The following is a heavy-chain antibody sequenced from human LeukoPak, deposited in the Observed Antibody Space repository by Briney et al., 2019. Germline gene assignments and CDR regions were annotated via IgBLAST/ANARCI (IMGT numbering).Heavy chain of an antibody. Sequence: GGSLRLSCAASGFTFSSYGMHWVRQAPDKGLEWVAVIWYDGSNKYYADSVKGRFTISRDNSKNTLYLQMNTLRAEDTAVYYCARDLQDSSSWHNFDYWGQGTLVTVSS. D-gene: IGHD6-13*01. CDR1: GFTFSSYG. J-gene: IGHJ4*02. V-gene: IGHV3-33*01. CDR2: IWYDGSNK. CDR3: ARDLQDSSSWHNFDY.